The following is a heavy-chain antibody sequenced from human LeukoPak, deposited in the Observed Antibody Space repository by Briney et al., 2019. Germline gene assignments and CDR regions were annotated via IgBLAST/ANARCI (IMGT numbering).Heavy chain of an antibody. Sequence: SETLSLTCTVSGASINTYFWSWIRPPAGKRLEWIGRFYASGTTYYNPSLRSRVSLSIDTSKNQLSLNLSSVTAADTALYYCAKTHCGGGSCDKFDSWGQGILVTVSS. J-gene: IGHJ5*01. CDR2: FYASGTT. CDR1: GASINTYF. D-gene: IGHD2-15*01. V-gene: IGHV4-4*07. CDR3: AKTHCGGGSCDKFDS.